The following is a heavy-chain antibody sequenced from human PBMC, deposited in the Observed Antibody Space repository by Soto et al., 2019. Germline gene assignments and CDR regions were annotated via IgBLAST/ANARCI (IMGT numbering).Heavy chain of an antibody. CDR1: GFSFDDYG. J-gene: IGHJ4*02. CDR2: ISWNSGTI. V-gene: IGHV3-9*01. CDR3: AKSKEIVVVPAAPGFDH. Sequence: EVQLVESGGGLVHPGRSRRLSCEASGFSFDDYGMHWVRQVPGKGLEWVSGISWNSGTIGYADSVRGRFTISRDNSKNTLYLQMKRLRVERTAVYYCAKSKEIVVVPAAPGFDHWGQGNVVTVSS. D-gene: IGHD2-2*01.